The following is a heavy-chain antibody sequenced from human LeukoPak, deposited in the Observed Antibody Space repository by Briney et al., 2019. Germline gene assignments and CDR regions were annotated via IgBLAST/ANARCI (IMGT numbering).Heavy chain of an antibody. Sequence: QPGGSLRLSCVESGFTSSNYAMSWVRQAPGGGLEWVAAISGNGGTTYYTDSVKGRFTISRDNSKNTLYLQMNSLRAEDTAAFYCAKATTISAASSHFVYWGQGTLVTVSS. V-gene: IGHV3-23*01. J-gene: IGHJ4*02. CDR2: ISGNGGTT. D-gene: IGHD6-13*01. CDR3: AKATTISAASSHFVY. CDR1: GFTSSNYA.